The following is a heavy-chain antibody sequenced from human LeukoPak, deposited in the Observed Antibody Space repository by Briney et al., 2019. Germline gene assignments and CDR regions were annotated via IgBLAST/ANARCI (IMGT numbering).Heavy chain of an antibody. J-gene: IGHJ4*02. CDR2: IWYDGSNK. CDR3: ARDVSYGYVDY. Sequence: PGGSVRLSCAASGFTFSSYGMHWVRQAPGKGLEWVAVIWYDGSNKYYADSVKGRFTISRDNSKNTLYLQMNSLRAEDTAVYYCARDVSYGYVDYWGQGTLVTVSS. D-gene: IGHD5-18*01. CDR1: GFTFSSYG. V-gene: IGHV3-33*01.